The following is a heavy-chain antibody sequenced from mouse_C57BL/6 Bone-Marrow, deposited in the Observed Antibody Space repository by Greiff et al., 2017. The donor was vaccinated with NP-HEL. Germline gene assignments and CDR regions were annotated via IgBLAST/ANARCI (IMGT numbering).Heavy chain of an antibody. D-gene: IGHD2-1*01. Sequence: QVQLQQPGAELVRPGTSVKLSCKASGYTFTSYWMHWVKQRPGQGLEWIGVIDPSDSYTNYNQKFKGKATLTVDTSSSTAYMQLSSLTSEDAAVYYCARKPPALYGNGYYAMDYWGQGTSVTVSS. J-gene: IGHJ4*01. CDR1: GYTFTSYW. V-gene: IGHV1-59*01. CDR2: IDPSDSYT. CDR3: ARKPPALYGNGYYAMDY.